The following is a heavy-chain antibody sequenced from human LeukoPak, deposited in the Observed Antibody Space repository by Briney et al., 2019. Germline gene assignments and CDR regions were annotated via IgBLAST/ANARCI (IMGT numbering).Heavy chain of an antibody. J-gene: IGHJ4*02. V-gene: IGHV3-74*01. CDR1: GFTFSSYW. Sequence: GGSLRLSCAASGFTFSSYWMPWVCQAPGKGLVLVSRINSDWSSTTYADSVKGRFTISRDNATNTLYLQMNSLRAEDTAVYYCARARSSGWYYFDYWGQGSLVTVSS. D-gene: IGHD6-19*01. CDR3: ARARSSGWYYFDY. CDR2: INSDWSST.